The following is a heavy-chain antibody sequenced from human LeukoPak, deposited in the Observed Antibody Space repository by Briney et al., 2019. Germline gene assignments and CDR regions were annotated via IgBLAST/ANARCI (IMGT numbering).Heavy chain of an antibody. D-gene: IGHD6-25*01. Sequence: GRSLRLSCAASGFTFSSYWMHWVRQAPGKGLVWVSLINSDGSSTSYADSVKGRFNISRENAKHTLYLQMNSLRAEDTAVYYCARAATEHYYYGMDVWGQGTTVTVSS. CDR1: GFTFSSYW. CDR2: INSDGSST. V-gene: IGHV3-74*01. J-gene: IGHJ6*02. CDR3: ARAATEHYYYGMDV.